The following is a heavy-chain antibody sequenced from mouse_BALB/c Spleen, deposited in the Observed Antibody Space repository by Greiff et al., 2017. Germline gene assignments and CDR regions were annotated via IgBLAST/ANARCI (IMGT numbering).Heavy chain of an antibody. V-gene: IGHV14-3*02. J-gene: IGHJ3*01. CDR1: GFNIKDTY. CDR3: ARSEDYDGFAY. D-gene: IGHD2-4*01. CDR2: IDPANGNT. Sequence: EVQLQQSGAELVKPGASVKLSCTASGFNIKDTYMHWVKQRPEQGLEWIGRIDPANGNTKYDPKFQGKATITADTSSNTAYLQLSSLTSEDTAVYYCARSEDYDGFAYWGQGTLVTVSA.